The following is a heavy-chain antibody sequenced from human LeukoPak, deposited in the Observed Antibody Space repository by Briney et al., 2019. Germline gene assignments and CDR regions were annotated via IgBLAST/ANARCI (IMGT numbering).Heavy chain of an antibody. CDR1: GYTFTGYY. CDR2: INPNSGGT. Sequence: ASVKVSCKASGYTFTGYYMHWVRQAPGQGLEWMGWINPNSGGTNYAQKLQGRVTMTTDTSTSTAYMELRSLRSDDTAVYYCARVNRDFWSGYYIPYYYYGMDVWGQGTTVTVSS. CDR3: ARVNRDFWSGYYIPYYYYGMDV. D-gene: IGHD3-3*01. J-gene: IGHJ6*02. V-gene: IGHV1-2*02.